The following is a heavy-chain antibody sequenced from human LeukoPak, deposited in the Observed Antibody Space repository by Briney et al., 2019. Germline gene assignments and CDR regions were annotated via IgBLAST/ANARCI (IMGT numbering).Heavy chain of an antibody. CDR1: GFSISSYE. D-gene: IGHD3-3*01. V-gene: IGHV3-48*03. J-gene: IGHJ3*02. Sequence: GGSLRLSCAASGFSISSYEMNWVRQAPGKGLEWVSYISSSGRTIYYADSVKGRFTISRDNAKNSLYLQMNDLRAEDTAVYYCAREAIFGVVIRNPFDIWGQGTMVTVSS. CDR2: ISSSGRTI. CDR3: AREAIFGVVIRNPFDI.